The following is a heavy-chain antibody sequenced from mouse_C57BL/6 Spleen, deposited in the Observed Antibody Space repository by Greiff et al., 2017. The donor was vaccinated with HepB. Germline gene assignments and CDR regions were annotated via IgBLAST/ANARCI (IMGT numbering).Heavy chain of an antibody. V-gene: IGHV1-69*01. CDR1: GYTFTSYW. Sequence: QVQLQQPGAELVMPGASVKLSCKASGYTFTSYWMHWVKQRPGQGLEWIGEIDPSDSYTNYNQKFKGKSTLTVDKSSSTSYMQLSSLTSEDSAVYYCARSDSSGYAVFDYWGQGTTLTVSS. D-gene: IGHD3-2*02. J-gene: IGHJ2*01. CDR2: IDPSDSYT. CDR3: ARSDSSGYAVFDY.